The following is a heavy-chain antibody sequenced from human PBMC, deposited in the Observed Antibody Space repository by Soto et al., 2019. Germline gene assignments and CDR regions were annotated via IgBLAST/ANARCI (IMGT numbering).Heavy chain of an antibody. CDR1: GGTFSSYA. D-gene: IGHD2-15*01. J-gene: IGHJ6*02. CDR2: IIPIFGRA. V-gene: IGHV1-69*12. Sequence: QLQLVQSGAEVTKPGSSVKVSCKACGGTFSSYAFSWVRQAPGLGLEWMGGIIPIFGRANYAQKFQGRVTITADESTSTGYMELSSLRPEDTAVYYCARDPTYSDNGMVALAKYGMDVWRQGTTVTVSS. CDR3: ARDPTYSDNGMVALAKYGMDV.